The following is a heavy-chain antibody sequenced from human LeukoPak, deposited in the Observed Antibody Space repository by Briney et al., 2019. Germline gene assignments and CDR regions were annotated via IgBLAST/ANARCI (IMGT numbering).Heavy chain of an antibody. J-gene: IGHJ6*02. CDR3: ARGIVVVVAATRGSGGMDV. V-gene: IGHV4-34*01. CDR1: GGSFSGYY. Sequence: SQTLSLTRVVYGGSFSGYYWSWIRQPPGKGLEWIGEINHSGSTNYNPSLKSRVTISVDTSKNQFSLKLSSVTAADTAVYYCARGIVVVVAATRGSGGMDVWGQGTTVTVSS. D-gene: IGHD2-15*01. CDR2: INHSGST.